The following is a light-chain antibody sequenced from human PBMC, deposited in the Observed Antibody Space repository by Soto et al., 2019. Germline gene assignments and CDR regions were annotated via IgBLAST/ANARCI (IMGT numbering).Light chain of an antibody. CDR2: GAS. V-gene: IGKV3-20*01. J-gene: IGKJ4*01. Sequence: IVLTQSPGTLSLSPGERATLSCRASQSVSSSYLAWYQQKPGQAPSLLIYGASSRATGIPVRFSGSGSGTDFSITISRLEPEDFAVYYCQQDGSSPTFGGGTKVEIK. CDR3: QQDGSSPT. CDR1: QSVSSSY.